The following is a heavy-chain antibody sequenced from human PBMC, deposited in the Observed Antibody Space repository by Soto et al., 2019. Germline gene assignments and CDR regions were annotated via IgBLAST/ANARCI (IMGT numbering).Heavy chain of an antibody. CDR1: GDSITTSY. D-gene: IGHD1-26*01. CDR3: ARVKSGAAFDY. CDR2: IYYSGST. V-gene: IGHV4-59*01. J-gene: IGHJ4*02. Sequence: QVQLQESGPRLVKPSETLSLTCTVSGDSITTSYWSWIRQSPGKGLEWIGYIYYSGSTNYNPSLNSRVTISVNTSKKHFSLKLTSVTAADTVVYYCARVKSGAAFDYWGQGTLVTVSS.